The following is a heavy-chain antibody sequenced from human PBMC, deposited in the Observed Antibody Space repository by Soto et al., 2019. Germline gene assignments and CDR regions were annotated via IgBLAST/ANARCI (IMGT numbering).Heavy chain of an antibody. Sequence: SETLSLTCTVSGGSISSGGYYWSWIRQHPGTGLEWIGYIYYSGSTYYNPSLKSRVTISVDTSKNQFSLKLSSVTAADTAVYYCARDRTDYGSGSSLFDYWGQGTLVTVSS. D-gene: IGHD3-10*01. CDR1: GGSISSGGYY. V-gene: IGHV4-31*03. J-gene: IGHJ4*02. CDR2: IYYSGST. CDR3: ARDRTDYGSGSSLFDY.